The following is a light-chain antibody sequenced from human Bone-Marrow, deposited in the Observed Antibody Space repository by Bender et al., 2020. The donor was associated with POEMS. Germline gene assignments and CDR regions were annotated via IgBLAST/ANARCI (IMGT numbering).Light chain of an antibody. V-gene: IGLV2-23*02. Sequence: QSAPTQPPSASGSPGQSVTISCTGTSSDVGSYTLVSWYQQSPGKAPRLILYDVSERPAGISNRFSGSKSGNTASLRISGLQAEDEADYYCCSYGGTSFWVFGGGTKLTVL. J-gene: IGLJ3*02. CDR3: CSYGGTSFWV. CDR1: SSDVGSYTL. CDR2: DVS.